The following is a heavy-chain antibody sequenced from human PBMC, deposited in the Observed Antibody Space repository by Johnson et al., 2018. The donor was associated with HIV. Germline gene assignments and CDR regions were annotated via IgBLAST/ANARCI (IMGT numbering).Heavy chain of an antibody. J-gene: IGHJ3*02. V-gene: IGHV3-9*01. D-gene: IGHD6-6*01. CDR1: GFTFDDYA. CDR2: ISWNSGSI. CDR3: AKAIAARPGNAFDI. Sequence: VQLVESGGGLVQPGRSLRLSCAASGFTFDDYAMHWVRQAPGKGLEWVSGISWNSGSIGYADSVKGRFTISRDNAKNSLYLQMNSLRAEDTALYYCAKAIAARPGNAFDIWGQGTMVTVSS.